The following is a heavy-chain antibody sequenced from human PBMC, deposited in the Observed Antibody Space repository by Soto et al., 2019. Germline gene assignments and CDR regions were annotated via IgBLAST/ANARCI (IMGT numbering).Heavy chain of an antibody. CDR2: VIPILGTA. CDR1: GGSLRNSV. CDR3: ARLGHPGH. J-gene: IGHJ4*02. Sequence: QVQLVQSGAEVKKPGSSVKVSCTASGGSLRNSVISWVRQAPAQRLEWMGGVIPILGTANYAQKFQGRVTMTAEEATSTAHMDLSSLSPDDTAVYYCARLGHPGHWGPGTLVIVSS. V-gene: IGHV1-69*01.